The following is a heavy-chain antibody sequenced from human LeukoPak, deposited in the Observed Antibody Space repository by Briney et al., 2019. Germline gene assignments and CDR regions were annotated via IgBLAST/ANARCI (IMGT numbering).Heavy chain of an antibody. CDR1: GYTFTSYA. D-gene: IGHD3-22*01. V-gene: IGHV1-18*01. CDR3: AREITYYYDSSGYSFYYFDY. J-gene: IGHJ4*02. Sequence: RASVKVSCKASGYTFTSYAMNWVRQAPGQGLEWMGWISAYNGNTNYAQKLQGRVTMTTDTSTSTAYMELRSLRSDDTAVYYCAREITYYYDSSGYSFYYFDYWGQGTLVTVSS. CDR2: ISAYNGNT.